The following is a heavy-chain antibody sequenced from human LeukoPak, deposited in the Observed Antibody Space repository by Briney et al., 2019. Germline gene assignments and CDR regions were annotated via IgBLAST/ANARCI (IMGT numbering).Heavy chain of an antibody. V-gene: IGHV3-15*01. D-gene: IGHD3-10*01. CDR2: IKSKTDGGTT. J-gene: IGHJ4*02. CDR1: GFTFSNAW. CDR3: TTETDGGLWFGELFPFDY. Sequence: GGSLRLSCAASGFTFSNAWMSWVRQAPGKGLEWVGRIKSKTDGGTTDYAAPVKGRFTISRDDSKNTLYLQMNSLKTEDTAVYYCTTETDGGLWFGELFPFDYWGQGTLVTVSS.